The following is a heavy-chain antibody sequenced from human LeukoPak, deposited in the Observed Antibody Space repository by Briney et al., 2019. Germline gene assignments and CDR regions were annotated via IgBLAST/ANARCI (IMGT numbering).Heavy chain of an antibody. Sequence: PGGSLRLSCAASGFTFSSYGMHWVRQAPGKGLEWVAVISYDGSNKYYADSVKGRFTISRDNSKNTLYLQMGSLRPEDMAVYYCARWYNSLDVWGQGTTVTVSS. CDR3: ARWYNSLDV. V-gene: IGHV3-30*03. J-gene: IGHJ6*02. CDR1: GFTFSSYG. CDR2: ISYDGSNK. D-gene: IGHD1-1*01.